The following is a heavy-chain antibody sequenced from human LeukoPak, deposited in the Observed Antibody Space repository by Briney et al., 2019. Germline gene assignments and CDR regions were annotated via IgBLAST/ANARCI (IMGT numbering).Heavy chain of an antibody. J-gene: IGHJ4*02. CDR1: GFTFSSYW. D-gene: IGHD6-19*01. CDR2: ISGSGRST. Sequence: GGSLRLSCAASGFTFSSYWMSWVRQAPGKGLEWVSGISGSGRSTYYADSVKGRFTISRHSSKNTLYLQMNSLRAEDTAVYYCAKDDSGWHPLGLDNWGQGTLVTVSS. V-gene: IGHV3-23*01. CDR3: AKDDSGWHPLGLDN.